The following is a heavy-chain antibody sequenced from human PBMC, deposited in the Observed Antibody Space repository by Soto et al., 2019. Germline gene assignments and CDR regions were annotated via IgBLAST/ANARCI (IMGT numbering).Heavy chain of an antibody. V-gene: IGHV3-23*01. Sequence: EVQLLEAGGGLVQPGGSLRLSCAASGFTFSSYAMSWVRQAPGKGLEWVSAISGSGDSTYYADSVKGRFTISRDNSKNTLYLQMNSLRAEDTAVYYCARTGGGGYSGYDGLYFDYWGQGTLVTVSS. D-gene: IGHD5-12*01. CDR2: ISGSGDST. CDR3: ARTGGGGYSGYDGLYFDY. CDR1: GFTFSSYA. J-gene: IGHJ4*02.